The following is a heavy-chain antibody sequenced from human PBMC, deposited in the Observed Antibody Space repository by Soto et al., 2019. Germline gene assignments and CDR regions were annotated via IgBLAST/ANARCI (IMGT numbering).Heavy chain of an antibody. D-gene: IGHD3-10*01. V-gene: IGHV3-30*18. Sequence: QVYLVESGGGVVQPGRSLRLPCAVSGFTFPNFAMHWVRQVPGKGLEWVALISSDGNNRYYADCVKGRFTISRDNSKNALYLQMNSLRTEDTAVFFCAKDYYYSLSGSFSPSYFDYWGQGTLVTVSS. J-gene: IGHJ4*02. CDR3: AKDYYYSLSGSFSPSYFDY. CDR2: ISSDGNNR. CDR1: GFTFPNFA.